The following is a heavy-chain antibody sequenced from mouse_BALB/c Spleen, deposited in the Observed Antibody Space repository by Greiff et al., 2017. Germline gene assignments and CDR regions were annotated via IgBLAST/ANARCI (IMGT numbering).Heavy chain of an antibody. CDR1: GFTFTSYW. Sequence: QVQLQQSGAELVKPGASVKMSCKASGFTFTSYWMHWVKQRPGQGLEWIGYINPSTGYTEYNQTFKDKPTLTADKSSSTAYMQLSSLTSEDSAVYYCARNWDDFDYWGQGTTLTVSS. CDR2: INPSTGYT. V-gene: IGHV1-7*01. J-gene: IGHJ2*01. D-gene: IGHD4-1*01. CDR3: ARNWDDFDY.